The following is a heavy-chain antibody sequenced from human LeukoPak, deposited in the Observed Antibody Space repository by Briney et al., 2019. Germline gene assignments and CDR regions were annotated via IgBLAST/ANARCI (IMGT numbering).Heavy chain of an antibody. CDR3: AKDWDIVATMGINY. D-gene: IGHD5-12*01. J-gene: IGHJ4*02. V-gene: IGHV3-30*18. CDR2: ISYDGSNK. Sequence: GGSLRLSCAASGFTFSSCGMHWVRQAPGKGLEWVAVISYDGSNKYYADSVKGRFTISRDNSKNTLYLQMNSLRAEDTAVYYCAKDWDIVATMGINYWGQGTLVTVSS. CDR1: GFTFSSCG.